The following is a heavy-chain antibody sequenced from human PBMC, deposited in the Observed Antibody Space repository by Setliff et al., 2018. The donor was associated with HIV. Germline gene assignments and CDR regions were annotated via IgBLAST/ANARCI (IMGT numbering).Heavy chain of an antibody. CDR1: GGAMSGFY. Sequence: PSETLSLTCTVSGGAMSGFYWSWIRRPPGKGLEYIGDIFHSGSTDYDYSLRSRVTISIDTSRNIFSLRLTSVTAADTAIYYCARRKSFALSPFDFWGQGTQVTVSS. CDR2: IFHSGST. CDR3: ARRKSFALSPFDF. J-gene: IGHJ4*02. D-gene: IGHD3-16*01. V-gene: IGHV4-59*08.